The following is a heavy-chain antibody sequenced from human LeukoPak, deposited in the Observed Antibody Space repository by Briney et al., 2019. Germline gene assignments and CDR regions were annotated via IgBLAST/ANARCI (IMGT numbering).Heavy chain of an antibody. D-gene: IGHD6-13*01. Sequence: GRSLRLSCAASGFTFSSYAMHWVRQAPGKGLEWVAVISYDGSNKYYADSVKGRFTISRDNSKSTLYLQMNSLRAEDTAVYYCARDLWQHGFDYWGQGTLVTVSS. CDR1: GFTFSSYA. V-gene: IGHV3-30-3*01. J-gene: IGHJ4*02. CDR2: ISYDGSNK. CDR3: ARDLWQHGFDY.